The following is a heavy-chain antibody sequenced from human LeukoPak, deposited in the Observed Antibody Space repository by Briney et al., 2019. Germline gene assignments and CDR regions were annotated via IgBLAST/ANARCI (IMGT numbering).Heavy chain of an antibody. Sequence: SETLSLTCTVSGGFFSSYYWNWIRQPPGRGLEWIGYVYDTGTTNYNPSLSSRVTISLDTSKNLFSLKLTPVTAADTAVYYCARGLTADSWGQGTLVTVSS. D-gene: IGHD5-18*01. CDR3: ARGLTADS. V-gene: IGHV4-59*01. CDR2: VYDTGTT. J-gene: IGHJ4*02. CDR1: GGFFSSYY.